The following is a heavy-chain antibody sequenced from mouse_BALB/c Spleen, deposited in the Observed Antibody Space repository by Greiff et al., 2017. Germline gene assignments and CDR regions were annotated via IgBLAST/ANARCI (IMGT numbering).Heavy chain of an antibody. CDR2: INPGTGTT. V-gene: IGHV1-7*01. Sequence: QVQLQQSGAELVKPGASVKMSCKASGFTFTGYWMHWVKQRPGQGLEWIGNINPGTGTTEYNQKFKNKATMTADKSSNTAYMQLSSLTSEDSAAYYCASSDGYYEYFDVWGAGTTVTVSS. CDR1: GFTFTGYW. D-gene: IGHD2-3*01. CDR3: ASSDGYYEYFDV. J-gene: IGHJ1*01.